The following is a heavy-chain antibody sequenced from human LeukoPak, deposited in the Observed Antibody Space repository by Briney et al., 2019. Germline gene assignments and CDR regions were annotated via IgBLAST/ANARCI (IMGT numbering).Heavy chain of an antibody. CDR1: GFTFSSYW. CDR2: ISSSSSYI. CDR3: ASAQIDCSSTSCYKDY. Sequence: GGPLRLSCAASGFTFSSYWMHWVRQAPGKGLEWASSISSSSSYIYYADSVQGRFTISRDNAKNSLYLQMNSLRAEDTAVYYCASAQIDCSSTSCYKDYWGQGTLVTVSS. V-gene: IGHV3-21*01. D-gene: IGHD2-2*02. J-gene: IGHJ4*02.